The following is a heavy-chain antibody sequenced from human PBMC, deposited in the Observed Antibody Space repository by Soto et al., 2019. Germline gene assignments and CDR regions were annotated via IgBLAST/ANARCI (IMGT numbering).Heavy chain of an antibody. D-gene: IGHD2-15*01. CDR2: IYYTGST. J-gene: IGHJ4*02. V-gene: IGHV4-31*03. CDR1: GGSLSSGGYY. CDR3: ARSIVVATFDS. Sequence: QVQLQESGPGLVKPSQTLSLTCTVSGGSLSSGGYYWSWIRQRPGKGLEWIGYIYYTGSTYYNPYLKSRLTISLDTSKTHFSLKLSSVTAADTAVYYCARSIVVATFDSWGQVTLVTVSS.